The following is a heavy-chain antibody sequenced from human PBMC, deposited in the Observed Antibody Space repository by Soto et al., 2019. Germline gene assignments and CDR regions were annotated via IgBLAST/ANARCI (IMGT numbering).Heavy chain of an antibody. Sequence: GGSLRLSCAASGFTFSSYAMSWVRQAPGKGLEWVSAISGSGGSTYYADSVKGRFTISRDNSKNTLYLQMNSLRAEDKAVYYCAKEEIHYYGSGSLRYWGQGTLVTVSS. D-gene: IGHD3-10*01. CDR1: GFTFSSYA. CDR3: AKEEIHYYGSGSLRY. V-gene: IGHV3-23*01. J-gene: IGHJ4*02. CDR2: ISGSGGST.